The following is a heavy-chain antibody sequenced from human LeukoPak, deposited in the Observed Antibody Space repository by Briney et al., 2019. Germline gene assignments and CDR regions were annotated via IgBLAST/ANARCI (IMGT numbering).Heavy chain of an antibody. CDR3: AKGAYSAWGYFDY. CDR2: ISGSGGST. Sequence: GGSLRLSCAVSGFTFSTYAMNWVRQAPGEGLEWVSAISGSGGSTYYADSVKGRFTVSRDNARNTLFLQMHSLRAEDTAVYYCAKGAYSAWGYFDYWGQGTLVTVSS. V-gene: IGHV3-23*01. CDR1: GFTFSTYA. D-gene: IGHD6-19*01. J-gene: IGHJ4*02.